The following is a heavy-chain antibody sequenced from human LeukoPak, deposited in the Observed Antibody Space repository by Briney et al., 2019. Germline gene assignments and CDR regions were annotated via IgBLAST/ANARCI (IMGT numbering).Heavy chain of an antibody. J-gene: IGHJ6*04. CDR1: GFTFSSYE. V-gene: IGHV3-48*03. CDR3: AELGITMIGGV. CDR2: ISSSGSTI. Sequence: PGESLTLSCAASGFTFSSYEMNWVRQAAGKGLEWVAYISSSGSTIYYADSGKGRFTTDRDNAKTSLYLRMISLNAEDTAGYYCAELGITMIGGVWGKGTTVTISS. D-gene: IGHD3-10*02.